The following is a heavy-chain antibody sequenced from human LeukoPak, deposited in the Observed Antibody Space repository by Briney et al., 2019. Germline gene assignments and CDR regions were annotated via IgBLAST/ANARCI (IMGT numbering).Heavy chain of an antibody. CDR1: GGSVSSGSNY. J-gene: IGHJ6*04. CDR2: IYYSGST. V-gene: IGHV4-61*01. CDR3: ARCVSEPSSYYYYYYGMDV. Sequence: SETLSLTCTVSGGSVSSGSNYWSWTRQPPGKGLEWIGYIYYSGSTNYNPSLKSRVTISVDTSKNQFSLKLSSVTAADTAVYYCARCVSEPSSYYYYYYGMDVWGKGTTVTVSS. D-gene: IGHD5/OR15-5a*01.